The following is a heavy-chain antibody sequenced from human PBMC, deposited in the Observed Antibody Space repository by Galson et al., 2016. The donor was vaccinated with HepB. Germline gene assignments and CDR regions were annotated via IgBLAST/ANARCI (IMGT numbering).Heavy chain of an antibody. D-gene: IGHD3-10*01. CDR2: ISWDGLAS. V-gene: IGHV3-9*01. J-gene: IGHJ2*01. CDR3: VKDHSPASYWFFDV. Sequence: SLRLSCAASGFTYDNYAMHWVRQVPGKGLEWVSSISWDGLASFYADSVKDRFTISRDNAKNSLFLDMNSPRAEDTAFYFCVKDHSPASYWFFDVWGRGTLVTVSS. CDR1: GFTYDNYA.